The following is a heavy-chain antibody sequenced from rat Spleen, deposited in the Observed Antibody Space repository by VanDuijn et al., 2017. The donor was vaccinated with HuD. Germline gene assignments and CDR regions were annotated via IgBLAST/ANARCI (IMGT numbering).Heavy chain of an antibody. D-gene: IGHD1-11*01. J-gene: IGHJ3*01. CDR2: IWSNGGT. CDR3: TRSYGGYTQHWFAY. Sequence: QVQLKESGPGLVQPSQTLSLTCTVSGFSLISNSVHWVRQPPGKGLEWMGLIWSNGGTDYNSAINTRLTITRDTSKSQLFLKMNSLQTDDTAIYFCTRSYGGYTQHWFAYWGQGTLVTVSS. V-gene: IGHV2-1*01. CDR1: GFSLISNS.